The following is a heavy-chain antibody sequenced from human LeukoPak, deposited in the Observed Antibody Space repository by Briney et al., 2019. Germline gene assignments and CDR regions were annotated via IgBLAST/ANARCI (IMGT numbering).Heavy chain of an antibody. CDR1: GYSFTSYW. CDR2: IYPGDSDT. V-gene: IGHV5-51*01. Sequence: GESLKISCKGSGYSFTSYWIGWVRQMPGKGLEWMGIIYPGDSDTRYSPSFQGQVTISADKSISTAYLQWSSLKASDTAMYYCARPEAAAADALDIWGQGTMVTVSS. D-gene: IGHD6-13*01. J-gene: IGHJ3*02. CDR3: ARPEAAAADALDI.